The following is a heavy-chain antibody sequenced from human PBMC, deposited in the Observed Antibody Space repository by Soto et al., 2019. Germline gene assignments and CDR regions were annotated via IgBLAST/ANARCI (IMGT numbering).Heavy chain of an antibody. CDR3: ARRYGWSFDY. D-gene: IGHD6-19*01. CDR2: IYYSGST. V-gene: IGHV4-59*08. J-gene: IGHJ4*02. CDR1: GGSMSSYY. Sequence: SETLSLTCTVSGGSMSSYYWSWIRQPPGKGLEWVGYIYYSGSTNYNPSLKSRVTISVDTSKNQFSLKLTSVTAADTAVYYCARRYGWSFDYWGQGTLVTVSS.